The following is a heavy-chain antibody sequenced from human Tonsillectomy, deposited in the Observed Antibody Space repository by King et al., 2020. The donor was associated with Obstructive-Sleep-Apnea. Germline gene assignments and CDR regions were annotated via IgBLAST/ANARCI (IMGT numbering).Heavy chain of an antibody. CDR1: GGSISSGDCY. CDR2: IYYSGST. J-gene: IGHJ5*02. CDR3: ARGIIWFGELRWFDP. Sequence: VQLQESGPGLVKPSQTLSLTCTVSGGSISSGDCYWSWIRQPPGKGLEWIGYIYYSGSTYYNPSLKSRVTISLDTSKNQFSLKLSSVTAADTAVYYCARGIIWFGELRWFDPWGQGTLVTVSS. D-gene: IGHD3-10*01. V-gene: IGHV4-30-4*01.